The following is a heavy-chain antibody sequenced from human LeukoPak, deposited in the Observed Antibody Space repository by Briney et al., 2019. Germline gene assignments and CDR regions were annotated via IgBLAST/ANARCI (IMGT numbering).Heavy chain of an antibody. CDR2: IYTSGST. V-gene: IGHV4-4*07. Sequence: SETLSLTCAVSGGSISSYYWSWIRQPAGKGLEWIGRIYTSGSTNYNPSLKSRVTMSVDTSKNQFSLKLSSVTAADTAVYYCARDFCSSTSCYRYSYYYGMDVWGQGTTVTVSS. D-gene: IGHD2-2*02. CDR3: ARDFCSSTSCYRYSYYYGMDV. CDR1: GGSISSYY. J-gene: IGHJ6*02.